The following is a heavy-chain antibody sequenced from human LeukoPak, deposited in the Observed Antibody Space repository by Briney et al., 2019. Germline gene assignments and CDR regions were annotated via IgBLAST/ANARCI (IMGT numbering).Heavy chain of an antibody. D-gene: IGHD6-13*01. CDR3: AKAASSSWPSYYYGMDV. V-gene: IGHV3-23*01. CDR1: GFIFSSYS. J-gene: IGHJ6*02. Sequence: GGSLRLSCAASGFIFSSYSMSWVRQAPGKGLEWVSVITGSGGNTYYADSVKGRFTISKDNSKNTVYLQMSSLRVDDTAVYYCAKAASSSWPSYYYGMDVWGQGTTVTVPS. CDR2: ITGSGGNT.